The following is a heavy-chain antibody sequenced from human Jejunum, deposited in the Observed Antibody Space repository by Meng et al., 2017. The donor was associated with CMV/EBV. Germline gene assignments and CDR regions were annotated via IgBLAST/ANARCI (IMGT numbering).Heavy chain of an antibody. V-gene: IGHV3-30*02. D-gene: IGHD3-3*01. J-gene: IGHJ4*02. CDR3: AKDHHDFWSGYFDS. Sequence: QVQLVESGGGVVQPGGSLRLSCATSAFTFSNFGMHWVRQDPGKGLEWVAFIWYDGTQKYYADSVKGRFTISRDNSKNILFLQLNSLGTDDTAVYYCAKDHHDFWSGYFDSWGQGTLVTVS. CDR2: IWYDGTQK. CDR1: AFTFSNFG.